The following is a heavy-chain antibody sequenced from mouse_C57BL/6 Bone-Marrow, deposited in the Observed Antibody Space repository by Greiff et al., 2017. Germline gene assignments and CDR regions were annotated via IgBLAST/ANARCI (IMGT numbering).Heavy chain of an antibody. CDR2: IFPGSGST. Sequence: QVQLQQSGPELVRPGASVKISCKAPGYTFTSHWMQWVRQRPGQGLEWIGEIFPGSGSTYYTEKFKGKATLTVDTSSSTAYLQLSCLTSEDSAGYLCARAGYRNYVGDWGQGTTLTVSS. D-gene: IGHD2-5*01. J-gene: IGHJ2*01. CDR1: GYTFTSHW. V-gene: IGHV1-56*01. CDR3: ARAGYRNYVGD.